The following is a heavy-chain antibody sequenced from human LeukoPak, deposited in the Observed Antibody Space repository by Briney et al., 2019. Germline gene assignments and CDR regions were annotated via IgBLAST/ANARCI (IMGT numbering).Heavy chain of an antibody. CDR3: ARPRSSSSSDFDS. Sequence: GASVKVSCKASGGTFSSYAISWVRQAPGQGLEWMGWMNPNNGNTDYAQKFQGRVTFTRNTSTSTAYMELSSLRYEDTAMYYCARPRSSSSSDFDSWGQGSLVTVSS. V-gene: IGHV1-8*03. CDR2: MNPNNGNT. D-gene: IGHD6-6*01. J-gene: IGHJ4*02. CDR1: GGTFSSYA.